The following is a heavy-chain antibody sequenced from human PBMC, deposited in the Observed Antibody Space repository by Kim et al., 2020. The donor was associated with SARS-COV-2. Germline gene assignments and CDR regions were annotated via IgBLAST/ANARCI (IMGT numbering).Heavy chain of an antibody. V-gene: IGHV4-59*08. CDR2: IYYSGST. J-gene: IGHJ6*02. Sequence: SETLSLTCTVSGGSISSYYWSWIRQPPGKGLEWIGYIYYSGSTNYNPSLKSRVTISVDTSKNQFSLKLSSVTAADTAVYYCARQLIYCSSTSCYDNYYYYGMDASGQGATVTVSS. D-gene: IGHD2-2*01. CDR1: GGSISSYY. CDR3: ARQLIYCSSTSCYDNYYYYGMDA.